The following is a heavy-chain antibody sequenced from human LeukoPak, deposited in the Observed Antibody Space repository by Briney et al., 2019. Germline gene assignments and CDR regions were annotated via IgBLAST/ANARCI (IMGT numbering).Heavy chain of an antibody. CDR3: ARDPERFGEFLADY. J-gene: IGHJ4*02. Sequence: SVKVSCKASGGTFSSYAISWVRQAPGQGLEWMGRIIPILGIANYAQKFQGRVTITADESTSTAYMELSSLRSEDTAVYYCARDPERFGEFLADYWGQGTLVTVSS. D-gene: IGHD3-10*01. CDR1: GGTFSSYA. V-gene: IGHV1-69*04. CDR2: IIPILGIA.